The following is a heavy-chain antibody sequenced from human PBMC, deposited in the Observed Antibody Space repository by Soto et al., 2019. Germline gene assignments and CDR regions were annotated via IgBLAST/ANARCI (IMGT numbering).Heavy chain of an antibody. Sequence: RGSVRNTYVASEFASTNSWLSWVRQAPGKGLEWVANVNQDGSAKYYVDSVKGRFTISRDNAKNSVYLQMDSLRAEDTALYYCAKYKSGTGERGYDPWGQGTPVTVSS. CDR3: AKYKSGTGERGYDP. J-gene: IGHJ5*02. V-gene: IGHV3-7*05. CDR2: VNQDGSAK. D-gene: IGHD1-1*01. CDR1: EFASTNSW.